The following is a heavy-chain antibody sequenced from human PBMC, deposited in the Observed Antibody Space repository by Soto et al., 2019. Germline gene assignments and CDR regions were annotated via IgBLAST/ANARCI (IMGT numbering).Heavy chain of an antibody. Sequence: SETLSLTCAVYGGSFSGYYWSWIRQPPGKGLEWIGEINHSGSTNYNPSLKSRVTISVDTSKNQSSLKLSSVTAADTAVYYCARARRFYSSGWHRYYYYMDVWGKGTTVTVSS. CDR2: INHSGST. V-gene: IGHV4-34*01. D-gene: IGHD6-19*01. J-gene: IGHJ6*03. CDR1: GGSFSGYY. CDR3: ARARRFYSSGWHRYYYYMDV.